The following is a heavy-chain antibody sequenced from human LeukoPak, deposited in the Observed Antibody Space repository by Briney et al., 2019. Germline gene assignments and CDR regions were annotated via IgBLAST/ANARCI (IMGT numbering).Heavy chain of an antibody. J-gene: IGHJ3*02. D-gene: IGHD3-3*01. CDR3: ARFLEWSKDAFDI. CDR1: GYTFTGYY. CDR2: INPNSGGT. Sequence: ASVKVSCKASGYTFTGYYIHWVRQAPGQGLEWMGWINPNSGGTNYAQKFQGRVTMTRDTSISTAYMELSRLRSDDTAVYYCARFLEWSKDAFDIWGQGTMVTVSS. V-gene: IGHV1-2*02.